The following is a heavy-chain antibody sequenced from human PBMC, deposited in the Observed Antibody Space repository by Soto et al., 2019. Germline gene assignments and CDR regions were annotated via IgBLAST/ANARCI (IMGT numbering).Heavy chain of an antibody. J-gene: IGHJ6*02. CDR3: ARESGSSSWYTYYYYGMDV. CDR1: GGSISSGGYY. Sequence: TLSLTCTVSGGSISSGGYYWSWIRQHPGKGLEWIGYIYYSGSTYYNPSLKSRVTISVDTSKNQFSLKLSSVTAADTAVYYCARESGSSSWYTYYYYGMDVWGQGTTVTVSS. CDR2: IYYSGST. D-gene: IGHD6-13*01. V-gene: IGHV4-31*03.